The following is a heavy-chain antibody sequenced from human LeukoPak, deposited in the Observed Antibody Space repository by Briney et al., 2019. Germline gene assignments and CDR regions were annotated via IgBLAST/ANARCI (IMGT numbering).Heavy chain of an antibody. D-gene: IGHD3-9*01. V-gene: IGHV1-18*01. J-gene: IGHJ4*02. CDR2: ISAYNGNT. CDR3: ARGLRHLKYYDIFTGFDY. CDR1: GYTFTSYG. Sequence: ASVKVSCKASGYTFTSYGISWVRQAPGQGLEWMGWISAYNGNTNYAQKLQGRVTMTRDMSTSTVYMELSSLRSEDTALYRCARGLRHLKYYDIFTGFDYWGQGTLVTVSS.